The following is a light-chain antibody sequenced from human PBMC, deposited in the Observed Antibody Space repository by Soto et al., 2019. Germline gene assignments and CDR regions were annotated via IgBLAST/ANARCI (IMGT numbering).Light chain of an antibody. CDR1: QSVSSS. Sequence: EIVMTQSPATLSVSPGERATLSCRASQSVSSSLAWYQQKRGQAPRLLIYGASTRATGIPARFSGSGSGTEFTLTISSLQSEDFAVYYCQQYNNWPPWTFGQGTKVDIK. V-gene: IGKV3-15*01. CDR3: QQYNNWPPWT. J-gene: IGKJ1*01. CDR2: GAS.